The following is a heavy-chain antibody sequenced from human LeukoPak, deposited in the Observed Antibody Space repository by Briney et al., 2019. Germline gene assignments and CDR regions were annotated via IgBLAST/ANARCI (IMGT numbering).Heavy chain of an antibody. CDR1: GFTFSDHY. J-gene: IGHJ5*02. CDR3: ARDIGAYGDAFDP. D-gene: IGHD4-17*01. Sequence: PGGSLRLSCAASGFTFSDHYMDWVRQAPGKGLEWVANIKQDGSEKYYVDSVKGRFTISRDNAKNSLYLQMNSLRAEDTAVYYCARDIGAYGDAFDPWGQGTLVTVSS. CDR2: IKQDGSEK. V-gene: IGHV3-7*01.